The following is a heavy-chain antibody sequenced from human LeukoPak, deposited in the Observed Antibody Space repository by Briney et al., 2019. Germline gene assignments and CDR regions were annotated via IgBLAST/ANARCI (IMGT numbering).Heavy chain of an antibody. V-gene: IGHV1-69*05. D-gene: IGHD2-21*01. CDR1: GGTFSSYA. CDR3: VPGVRNPF. Sequence: SVKVSCKASGGTFSSYAIGWVRQAPGQGLEWMGGIIPIFGTANYAQKFQGRVTITTDESTSTAYMELSSLRSEDTAVYYCVPGVRNPFWGQGTLVTVSS. CDR2: IIPIFGTA. J-gene: IGHJ4*02.